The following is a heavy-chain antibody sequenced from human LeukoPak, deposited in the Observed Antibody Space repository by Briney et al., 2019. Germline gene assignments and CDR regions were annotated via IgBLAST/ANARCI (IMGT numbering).Heavy chain of an antibody. CDR3: ASSIGNYFR. Sequence: SETLSLTCTVSGGSISSGGYYWSWIRQPPGKGLEWIGYIYHSGSTYYNPSLKSRVTISVDRSKNQFSLKLSSVTAADTAVYYCASSIGNYFRWGQGTLVTVSS. J-gene: IGHJ4*02. V-gene: IGHV4-30-2*01. CDR2: IYHSGST. D-gene: IGHD2/OR15-2a*01. CDR1: GGSISSGGYY.